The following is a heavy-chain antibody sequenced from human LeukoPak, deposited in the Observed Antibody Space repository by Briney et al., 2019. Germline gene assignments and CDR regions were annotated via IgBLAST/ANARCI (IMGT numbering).Heavy chain of an antibody. V-gene: IGHV3-23*01. J-gene: IGHJ5*02. CDR2: ISGSGGST. Sequence: SGGSLRLSCAASGFTFSNYAMSWVRQAPGKGLEWVSAISGSGGSTYYADSVKGRFTISRDNSKNTLYLQMNSLRAEDTAVYYCAKDQGYSSSWYFNWFDPWGQGTLVTVSS. CDR3: AKDQGYSSSWYFNWFDP. D-gene: IGHD6-13*01. CDR1: GFTFSNYA.